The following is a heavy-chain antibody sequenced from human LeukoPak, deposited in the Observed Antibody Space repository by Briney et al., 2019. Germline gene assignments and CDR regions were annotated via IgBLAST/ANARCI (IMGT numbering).Heavy chain of an antibody. Sequence: ASVKVSCKASGYTFTSYYMHWVRQAPGQGLEWMGIINPSGGSTSYAQKFQGRVTMTRNTSISTVYMELSSLISEDTAVYYCARVPRDGTSLDSWGQGTLVTVSS. CDR2: INPSGGST. D-gene: IGHD1-26*01. V-gene: IGHV1-46*01. CDR1: GYTFTSYY. CDR3: ARVPRDGTSLDS. J-gene: IGHJ4*02.